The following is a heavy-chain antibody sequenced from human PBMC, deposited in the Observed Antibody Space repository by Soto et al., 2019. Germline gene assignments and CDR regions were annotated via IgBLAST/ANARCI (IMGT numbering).Heavy chain of an antibody. CDR1: GYSFSNTW. Sequence: GESLKISCKGSGYSFSNTWINWVRQMPGKGLEWMAIIYPGNSETRYSPSFQGQVTISADTSINTAYLQWSSLKASDTATYYCAKEAGYAYYGMDVWGQGTSVTVSS. CDR2: IYPGNSET. D-gene: IGHD3-9*01. V-gene: IGHV5-51*01. J-gene: IGHJ6*02. CDR3: AKEAGYAYYGMDV.